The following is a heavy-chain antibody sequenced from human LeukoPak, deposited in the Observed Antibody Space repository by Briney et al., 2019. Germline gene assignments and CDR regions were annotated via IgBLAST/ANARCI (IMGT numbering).Heavy chain of an antibody. J-gene: IGHJ4*02. Sequence: GGSLRLSCAASGFIFSNYEMNWVRQAPGKGLEWVSYISSTGSDIYYADSVKGRFTITRDNAENSLYLQMNSLRAEDTAVYYCARDLPTGTYRAYFDNWGQGTLVTVSS. CDR1: GFIFSNYE. V-gene: IGHV3-48*03. CDR3: ARDLPTGTYRAYFDN. CDR2: ISSTGSDI. D-gene: IGHD1-26*01.